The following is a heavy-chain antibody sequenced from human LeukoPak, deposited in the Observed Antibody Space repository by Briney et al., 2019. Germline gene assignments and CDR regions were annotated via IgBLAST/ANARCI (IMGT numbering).Heavy chain of an antibody. CDR2: INPNSGGT. J-gene: IGHJ4*02. Sequence: EASVKVSCKASGYTFTGYYMHWVRQAPGQGLEWMGWINPNSGGTNYAQKFQGRVTMTRDTSISTAYMELSRLRSDDTAVYYCARLNTVEMAPQEIDYWGQGTLVTVSS. V-gene: IGHV1-2*02. D-gene: IGHD5-24*01. CDR3: ARLNTVEMAPQEIDY. CDR1: GYTFTGYY.